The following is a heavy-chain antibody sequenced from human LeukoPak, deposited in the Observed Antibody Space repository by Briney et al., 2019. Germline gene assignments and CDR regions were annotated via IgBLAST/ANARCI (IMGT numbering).Heavy chain of an antibody. CDR1: GFTFDDYA. D-gene: IGHD6-13*01. J-gene: IGHJ4*02. V-gene: IGHV3-9*01. Sequence: LRLSCAASGFTFDDYAMHWVRQAPGKGLEWVSGISWNSGSIGYADSVKGRFTISGDNAKNSLYLQMNSLRAEDTALYYCAKDASSSSWHQGYFDYWGQGTLVTVSS. CDR2: ISWNSGSI. CDR3: AKDASSSSWHQGYFDY.